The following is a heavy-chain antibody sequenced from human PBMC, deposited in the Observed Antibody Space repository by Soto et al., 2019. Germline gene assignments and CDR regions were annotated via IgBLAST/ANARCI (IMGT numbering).Heavy chain of an antibody. J-gene: IGHJ6*02. D-gene: IGHD6-13*01. CDR3: VKDMGQAAVGIRYPYGLDV. V-gene: IGHV3-64D*06. CDR1: GFTVSIFG. Sequence: GALRVPCSVSGFTVSIFGMHGVRQAPGKGLEHVSTLSSNGIGTYYADSVKVRFTFSRDTSKNTLYLQMSSLRTEDTAVYYCVKDMGQAAVGIRYPYGLDVWGLGTKVTVYS. CDR2: LSSNGIGT.